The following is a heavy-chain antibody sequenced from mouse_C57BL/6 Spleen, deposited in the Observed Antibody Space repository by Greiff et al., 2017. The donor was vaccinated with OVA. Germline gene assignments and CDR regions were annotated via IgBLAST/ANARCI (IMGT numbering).Heavy chain of an antibody. CDR3: TRDLRFAY. CDR2: IDPETGGT. Sequence: QVQLQQSGAELVRPGASVTLSCKASGYTFTDYEMHWVKQTPVHGLEWIGAIDPETGGTAYNQKFQGKAILTADKSSSTAYMELRSLTSEDAAVYYCTRDLRFAYWGQGTLVTVSA. V-gene: IGHV1-15*01. J-gene: IGHJ3*01. CDR1: GYTFTDYE.